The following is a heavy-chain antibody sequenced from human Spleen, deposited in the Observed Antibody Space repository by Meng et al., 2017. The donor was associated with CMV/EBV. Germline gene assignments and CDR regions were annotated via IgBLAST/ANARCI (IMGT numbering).Heavy chain of an antibody. D-gene: IGHD3-16*01. J-gene: IGHJ3*02. CDR2: IYYSGST. V-gene: IGHV4-39*07. CDR3: AGQGNGEGGAAFDI. Sequence: QPQRQGSGPGLVTLSETLALTCTVSGGSIRSSSYYWGGIRQPPGKGLEWIGSIYYSGSTYYNPSLKSRVTISVDTSKNQFSLKLSSVTAADTAVYYCAGQGNGEGGAAFDIWGQGTMVTVSS. CDR1: GGSIRSSSYY.